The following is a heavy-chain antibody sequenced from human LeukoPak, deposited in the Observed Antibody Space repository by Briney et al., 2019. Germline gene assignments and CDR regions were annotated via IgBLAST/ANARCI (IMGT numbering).Heavy chain of an antibody. D-gene: IGHD3-22*01. CDR3: ASLPPPYDSSGYYLDY. Sequence: GGSLRLSCAASGFTFSSYGMHWVRQAPGKGLEWVAFIRYDGSNKYYADSVKGRFAISRDNSKNTLYLQMNSLRAEDTAVYYCASLPPPYDSSGYYLDYWGQGTLVTVSS. V-gene: IGHV3-30*02. CDR2: IRYDGSNK. J-gene: IGHJ4*02. CDR1: GFTFSSYG.